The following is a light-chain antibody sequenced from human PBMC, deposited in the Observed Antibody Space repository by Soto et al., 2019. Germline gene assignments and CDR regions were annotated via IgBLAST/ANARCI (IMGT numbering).Light chain of an antibody. CDR2: DAS. CDR3: QQRSNWPPLFT. V-gene: IGKV3-11*01. Sequence: EIVLTQSPATLSLSPGERATLSCRASQGVSSYLAWYQQKPGQAPRLLIYDASNRATGIPARFSGSGSGTDFTLTISSLEPEDFAVYYCQQRSNWPPLFTFGPGTKWISN. CDR1: QGVSSY. J-gene: IGKJ3*01.